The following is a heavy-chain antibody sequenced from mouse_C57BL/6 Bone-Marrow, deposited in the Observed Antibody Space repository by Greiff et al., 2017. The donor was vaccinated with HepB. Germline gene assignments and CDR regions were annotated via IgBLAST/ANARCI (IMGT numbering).Heavy chain of an antibody. V-gene: IGHV6-6*01. D-gene: IGHD1-1*01. Sequence: EVQLVESGGGLVQPGGSMKLSCAASGFTFSDAWMDWVRQSPEKGSEWVAEIRNKANNHATYYAESVKGMFTISRDDSQISVYLQMNSLRAEDTGIYYCTWYYGSRGAYWGQGTLVTVSA. CDR1: GFTFSDAW. CDR2: IRNKANNHAT. J-gene: IGHJ3*01. CDR3: TWYYGSRGAY.